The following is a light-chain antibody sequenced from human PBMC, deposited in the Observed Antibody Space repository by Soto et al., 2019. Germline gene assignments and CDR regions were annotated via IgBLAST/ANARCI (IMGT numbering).Light chain of an antibody. J-gene: IGKJ4*01. V-gene: IGKV1-9*01. CDR1: QGISSF. Sequence: IPLTQTPSSLSASVGDRVTITCRASQGISSFLAWYQQKPGKAPKLLIYAASSLQSGVPSRFSGSGFGTDFTLTITSLQPEDFATYYCQQVESYPSTFGGGTKV. CDR2: AAS. CDR3: QQVESYPST.